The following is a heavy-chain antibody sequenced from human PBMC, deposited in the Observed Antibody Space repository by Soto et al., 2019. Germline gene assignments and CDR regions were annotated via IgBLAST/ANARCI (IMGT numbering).Heavy chain of an antibody. CDR1: GFSLSSYA. J-gene: IGHJ6*02. CDR3: AKLYCGGDCYSDGPYYYYGMDV. D-gene: IGHD2-21*02. Sequence: QPGGSLRLSCAASGFSLSSYAMTWVRQAPGKGLEWVSGITASGEKLYYADSVKGRFTVSRDNSKNTLYLQMHSLRADDTAVYYCAKLYCGGDCYSDGPYYYYGMDVWGQGTTVTVSS. V-gene: IGHV3-23*01. CDR2: ITASGEKL.